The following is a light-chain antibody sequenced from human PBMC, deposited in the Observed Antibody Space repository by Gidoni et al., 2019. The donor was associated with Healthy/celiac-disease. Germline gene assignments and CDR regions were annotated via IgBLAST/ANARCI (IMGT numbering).Light chain of an antibody. CDR1: QSVSSSY. Sequence: EIVLTQSPGTLSLSPGERATLPCRASQSVSSSYLAWYQQKPCQAPRLLIYGASSRATGIPDRFSGSGSGTDFTLTISRLEPEDFAVYYCQQYGSSWTFGQGTKVEIK. V-gene: IGKV3-20*01. CDR3: QQYGSSWT. CDR2: GAS. J-gene: IGKJ1*01.